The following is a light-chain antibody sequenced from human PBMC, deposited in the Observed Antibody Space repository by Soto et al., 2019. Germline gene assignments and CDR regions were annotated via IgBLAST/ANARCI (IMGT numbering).Light chain of an antibody. CDR3: HQYYNRPPWT. Sequence: EIVLTQSPATLSVSPGERATLSCRASQSVSILLAWYQQKPGQAPRLLVFATSARATGVPDRFRGSRSGTDFTLTISSLQPEDSATYYCHQYYNRPPWTFGQGTKVDIK. CDR2: ATS. V-gene: IGKV3-15*01. J-gene: IGKJ1*01. CDR1: QSVSIL.